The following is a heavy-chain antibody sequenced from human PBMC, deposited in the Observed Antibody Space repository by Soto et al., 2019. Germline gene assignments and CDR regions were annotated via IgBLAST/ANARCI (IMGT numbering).Heavy chain of an antibody. J-gene: IGHJ3*02. CDR1: GYTFTSYY. CDR3: ARSSGESSGYYHAKQGFDS. CDR2: INPSGGST. D-gene: IGHD3-22*01. Sequence: QVQLVQSGAEVKKPGASVKVSCKASGYTFTSYYMHWVRQAPGQGLEWMGIINPSGGSTSYAQKFQGRVTETRDTSASTVYLELSSLGSEDTAVYYCARSSGESSGYYHAKQGFDSWGQGTMVTVSS. V-gene: IGHV1-46*01.